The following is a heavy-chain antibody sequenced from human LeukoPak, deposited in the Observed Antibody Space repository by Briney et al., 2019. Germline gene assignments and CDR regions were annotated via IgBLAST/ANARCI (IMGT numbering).Heavy chain of an antibody. J-gene: IGHJ3*02. D-gene: IGHD3-10*01. CDR1: GFTFSSYS. CDR3: ARVYGSGSPNDAFDI. V-gene: IGHV3-21*01. CDR2: ISSSSSYI. Sequence: PGGSLRLSCAASGFTFSSYSMNWVRQAPGKGLEWVSSISSSSSYIYYADSVKGRFTISRDNAKNSLYLQMNSLRAEDTAVYYCARVYGSGSPNDAFDIWGQGTRVTVSS.